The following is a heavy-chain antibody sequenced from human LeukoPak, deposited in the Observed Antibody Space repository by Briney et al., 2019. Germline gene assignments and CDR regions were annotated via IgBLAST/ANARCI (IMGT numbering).Heavy chain of an antibody. D-gene: IGHD6-13*01. CDR1: GGSISSSSYS. CDR2: IYYSGST. CDR3: ARLVVSSWYHEVLLGRDY. Sequence: SETLSLTCTVSGGSISSSSYSWGWIRQPPGKGLEWVGSIYYSGSTYYKPSLKSRVTISVDTSKNQISLKLSSVTAADTAVYYCARLVVSSWYHEVLLGRDYWGQGTLVTVSS. J-gene: IGHJ4*02. V-gene: IGHV4-39*01.